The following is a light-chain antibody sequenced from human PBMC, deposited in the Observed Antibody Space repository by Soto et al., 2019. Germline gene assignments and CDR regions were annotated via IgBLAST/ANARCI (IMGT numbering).Light chain of an antibody. CDR2: DAS. V-gene: IGKV3D-20*02. CDR3: QQRSDWPLT. CDR1: QSFSSTY. Sequence: EIVLTQSPGTLSLSPGERATLSCSASQSFSSTYLAWYQQKPGQAPRLLIYDASNRATGIPARFSGSGSGTDFTLTISSLEPEDFAVYYCQQRSDWPLTFGGGTKV. J-gene: IGKJ4*01.